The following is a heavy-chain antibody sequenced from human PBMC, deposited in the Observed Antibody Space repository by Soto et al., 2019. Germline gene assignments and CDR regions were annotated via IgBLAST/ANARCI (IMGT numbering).Heavy chain of an antibody. CDR2: MNANSGNT. Sequence: QVQLVQSGAEVKKPGASVKVSCKASGYTFTSYDINWVRQATGQGLEWMGWMNANSGNTGYAQKIQGRVTMTRNTSRRADCVELSSLRSEDAAVYYCAGGVGAICHDDYWGQGTLVTVSS. CDR3: AGGVGAICHDDY. V-gene: IGHV1-8*02. CDR1: GYTFTSYD. J-gene: IGHJ4*02. D-gene: IGHD3-9*01.